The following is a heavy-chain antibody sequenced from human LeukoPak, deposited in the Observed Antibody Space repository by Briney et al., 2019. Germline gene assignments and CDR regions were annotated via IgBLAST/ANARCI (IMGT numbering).Heavy chain of an antibody. CDR2: ISWNSGSI. J-gene: IGHJ4*02. CDR1: GFTFDDYA. V-gene: IGHV3-9*01. Sequence: GRSLRLSCAASGFTFDDYAMHWVRQAPGKGLEWVSGISWNSGSIGYADSVKGRFTISRDNAKNSLYLQMNSLRAEDTALYYSAKSLGPIAALSHWGQGTLVTVSS. D-gene: IGHD6-6*01. CDR3: AKSLGPIAALSH.